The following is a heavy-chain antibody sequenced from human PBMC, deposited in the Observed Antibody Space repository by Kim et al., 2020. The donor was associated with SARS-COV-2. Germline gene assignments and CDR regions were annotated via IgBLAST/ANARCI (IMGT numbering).Heavy chain of an antibody. CDR2: ISAYNGNT. D-gene: IGHD3-10*01. Sequence: ASVKVSCKASGYTFTSYGISWVRQAPGQGREWMGWISAYNGNTNYAQKLQGRVTMTTDTSTSTAYMELRSLRSDDTAVYYCAGLYGSGSYSDYWGQGTLVTVSS. CDR1: GYTFTSYG. V-gene: IGHV1-18*01. J-gene: IGHJ4*02. CDR3: AGLYGSGSYSDY.